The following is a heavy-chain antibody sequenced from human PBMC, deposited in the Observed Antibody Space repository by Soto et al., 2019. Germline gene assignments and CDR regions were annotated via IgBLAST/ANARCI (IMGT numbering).Heavy chain of an antibody. Sequence: EVQLVESGGGLVQPGGSLRLSCAASGFTFSTHWMHWVRQVPEKGLVWVSRINGDGSQTTYADSVRGRLTISRDNAKNTLYLQMNNLRVEATAVDYCAGDSPHDSTVAGDYWGQGTLVTVSS. CDR3: AGDSPHDSTVAGDY. CDR1: GFTFSTHW. J-gene: IGHJ4*02. D-gene: IGHD3-22*01. V-gene: IGHV3-74*01. CDR2: INGDGSQT.